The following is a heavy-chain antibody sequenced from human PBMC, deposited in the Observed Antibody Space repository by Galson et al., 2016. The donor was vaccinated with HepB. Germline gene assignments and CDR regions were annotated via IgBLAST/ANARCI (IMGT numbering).Heavy chain of an antibody. J-gene: IGHJ6*02. CDR3: ARVSNHYYFGMDV. V-gene: IGHV4-30-2*01. D-gene: IGHD4-11*01. CDR1: GGSVSSSDYS. Sequence: TLSLTCAVSGGSVSSSDYSWSWIRQPPGKGLEWIGYIHHSGITHYNPSLKSRVIISVDRSKNQLSLRLNSVTAADTAVYYCARVSNHYYFGMDVWGHGTTVTVSS. CDR2: IHHSGIT.